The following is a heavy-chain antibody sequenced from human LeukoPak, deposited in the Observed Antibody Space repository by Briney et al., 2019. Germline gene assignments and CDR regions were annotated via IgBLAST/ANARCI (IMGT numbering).Heavy chain of an antibody. CDR3: SKSRAYGYSKDCFDN. Sequence: GGSLRLSCAASGFTFSSYAMHWVRQAPGKGLEWVAVISYDGSNKYYADSVKGRFTISRDNSKNTLYLQMNSLRAEDTAVYYWSKSRAYGYSKDCFDNWGQGTMGTGSS. V-gene: IGHV3-30*04. CDR1: GFTFSSYA. J-gene: IGHJ3*02. CDR2: ISYDGSNK. D-gene: IGHD2-15*01.